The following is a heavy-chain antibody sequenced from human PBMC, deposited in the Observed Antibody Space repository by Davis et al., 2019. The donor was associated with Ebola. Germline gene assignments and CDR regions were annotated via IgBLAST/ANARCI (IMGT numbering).Heavy chain of an antibody. CDR1: GGTFSSYA. V-gene: IGHV1-69*13. J-gene: IGHJ4*02. D-gene: IGHD3-10*01. CDR3: AGEHDNYYNGSAHFDY. Sequence: SVKLSCKASGGTFSSYAISWVRKAHGQGIEWMGGIIRIFGKANYAQKFQGRVTITADESTSTAYMELSSLRSEDTAVYYCAGEHDNYYNGSAHFDYWGQGTLVTVSS. CDR2: IIRIFGKA.